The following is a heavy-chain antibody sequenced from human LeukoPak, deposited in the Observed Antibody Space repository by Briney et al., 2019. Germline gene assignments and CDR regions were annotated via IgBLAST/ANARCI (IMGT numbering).Heavy chain of an antibody. J-gene: IGHJ3*02. Sequence: GRSLRLSCAASGFTFDDYAMHWVRQAPGKGLEWVSGISWNSGSLGYADSVKGRFTISRDNAKNSLYLQMNSLRAEDMALYYCATDAFDIWGQGTMVTVSS. CDR3: ATDAFDI. CDR1: GFTFDDYA. V-gene: IGHV3-9*03. CDR2: ISWNSGSL.